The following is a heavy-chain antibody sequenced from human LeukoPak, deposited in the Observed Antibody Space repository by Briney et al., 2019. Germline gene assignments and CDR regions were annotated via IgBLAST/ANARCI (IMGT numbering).Heavy chain of an antibody. D-gene: IGHD6-13*01. Sequence: PSETLSLTCTVSGGSISSSSYYWGWIRQPLGKGLGWIGSIYYSGSTYYNPSLKSRVTISVDTFKNQFSLKLSSVTAADTAVYYCASANSYSSSWYTSHYYYYYGMDVWGQGTTVTVSS. CDR1: GGSISSSSYY. V-gene: IGHV4-39*01. J-gene: IGHJ6*02. CDR2: IYYSGST. CDR3: ASANSYSSSWYTSHYYYYYGMDV.